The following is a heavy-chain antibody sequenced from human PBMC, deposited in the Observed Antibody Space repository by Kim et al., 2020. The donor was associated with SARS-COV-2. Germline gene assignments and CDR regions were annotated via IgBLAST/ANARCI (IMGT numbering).Heavy chain of an antibody. CDR1: GFTFSSYA. Sequence: GGSLRLSCAASGFTFSSYAMSWVRQAPGKGLEWVSAISGSGGSTYYADSVKGRFTISRDNSKNTLYLQMNSLRAEDTAVYYCAKDQYISISIGALYYYYGMDVWGQGTTVTVSS. J-gene: IGHJ6*02. CDR2: ISGSGGST. D-gene: IGHD3-9*01. V-gene: IGHV3-23*01. CDR3: AKDQYISISIGALYYYYGMDV.